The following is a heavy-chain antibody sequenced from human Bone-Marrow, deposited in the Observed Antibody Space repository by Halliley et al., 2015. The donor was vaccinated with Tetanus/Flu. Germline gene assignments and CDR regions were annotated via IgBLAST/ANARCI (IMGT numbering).Heavy chain of an antibody. V-gene: IGHV4-61*07. Sequence: EWIGYVYYSGVAYYRPSLKSRVTISIDTSSNQFSLRLRSVPASDTAVYYCARRRLAVGFDHWGQGTLVTISS. CDR3: ARRRLAVGFDH. CDR2: VYYSGVA. D-gene: IGHD6-6*01. J-gene: IGHJ4*02.